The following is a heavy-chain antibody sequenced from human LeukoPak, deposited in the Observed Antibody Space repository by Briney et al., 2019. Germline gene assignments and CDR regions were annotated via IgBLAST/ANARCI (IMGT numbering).Heavy chain of an antibody. CDR3: ARGHSGGAAGFDY. V-gene: IGHV4-34*01. CDR2: INHSGST. CDR1: GGSFSGYY. J-gene: IGHJ4*02. D-gene: IGHD6-13*01. Sequence: SETLSLTCAVYGGSFSGYYWSWIRQPPGKGLEWIGEINHSGSTNYNPSLKSRVTISVDTSKNQFSLKLNSVTAADTAMYYCARGHSGGAAGFDYWGEGTLVTVSS.